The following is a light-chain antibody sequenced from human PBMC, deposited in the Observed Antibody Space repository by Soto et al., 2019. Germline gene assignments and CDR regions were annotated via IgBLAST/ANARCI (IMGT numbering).Light chain of an antibody. V-gene: IGKV2-28*01. Sequence: DIVMTQSPLSLPVTPGEPASISCRSSQSLLHSNGYNYLDWYLQKPGQSPQLLIYLGSNRSSGVPDRFSGSGSGTDFTLKISRVEAEDVGVYYCMQAPQTFGRGTKVQIK. CDR1: QSLLHSNGYNY. CDR2: LGS. CDR3: MQAPQT. J-gene: IGKJ4*01.